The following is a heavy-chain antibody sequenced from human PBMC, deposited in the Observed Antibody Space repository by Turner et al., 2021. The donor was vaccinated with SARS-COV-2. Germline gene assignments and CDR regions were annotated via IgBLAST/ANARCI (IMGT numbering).Heavy chain of an antibody. CDR2: SRDRASSYTT. CDR1: GFTFSDHY. J-gene: IGHJ4*02. CDR3: ARVRDYYFDY. V-gene: IGHV3-72*01. Sequence: EVQLLESGGGLVQPGGSLRLSCAVSGFTFSDHYIDWVRQAPGKGLEWVGRSRDRASSYTTQYAASVEGRFTFSRDDSKNSLYLQMNSLKTEDTAVYYCARVRDYYFDYWGQGTLVTVSS.